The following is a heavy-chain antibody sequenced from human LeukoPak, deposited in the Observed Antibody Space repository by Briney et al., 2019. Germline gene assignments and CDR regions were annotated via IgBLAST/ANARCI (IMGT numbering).Heavy chain of an antibody. Sequence: PGRSLRLSCAASGFTFSSYGMHWVRQAPGKGLEWVAVIWYDGSNKYYADSVKGRFTISRDNSKNTLYLQMNSLRAEDTAVYYCAGGPSVVPAAITYWGQGTLVTVSS. CDR3: AGGPSVVPAAITY. V-gene: IGHV3-33*01. CDR1: GFTFSSYG. D-gene: IGHD2-2*02. J-gene: IGHJ4*02. CDR2: IWYDGSNK.